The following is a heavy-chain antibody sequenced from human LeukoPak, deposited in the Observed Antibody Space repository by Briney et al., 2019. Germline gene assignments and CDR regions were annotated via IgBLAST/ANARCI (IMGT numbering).Heavy chain of an antibody. CDR1: VVTYSSYS. CDR3: AREAKGNMSSGYYLY. CDR2: ISSSSSSI. J-gene: IGHJ4*02. D-gene: IGHD3-22*01. V-gene: IGHV3-21*01. Sequence: PGGSLRLSCAAPVVTYSSYSMNSVRQAPGKGLEWVSSISSSSSSIYYPDSGKGGFPFSKTNAKNSLYLQMNRLRAEATADNYCAREAKGNMSSGYYLYWGQGNLVTVSS.